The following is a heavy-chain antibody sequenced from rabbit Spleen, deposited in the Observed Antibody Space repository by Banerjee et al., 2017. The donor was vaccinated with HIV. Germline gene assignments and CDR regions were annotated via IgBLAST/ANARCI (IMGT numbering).Heavy chain of an antibody. CDR2: IYVGSGGGT. CDR1: GVSFSGNSY. CDR3: ARDTSSSFSSYGMDL. D-gene: IGHD1-1*01. V-gene: IGHV1S40*01. J-gene: IGHJ6*01. Sequence: QSLEESGGDLVKPGASLTLTCIASGVSFSGNSYICWVRQAPGKGLEWIACIYVGSGGGTKYASWAKGRFTISKTSSTTVTLQLTSLTAADTATYFCARDTSSSFSSYGMDLWGPGTLVTVS.